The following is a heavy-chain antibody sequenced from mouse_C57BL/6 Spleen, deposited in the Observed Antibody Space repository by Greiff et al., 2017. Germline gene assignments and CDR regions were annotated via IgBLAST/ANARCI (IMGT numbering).Heavy chain of an antibody. CDR3: APYYYGSSYGFAY. V-gene: IGHV1-22*01. J-gene: IGHJ3*01. CDR2: INPNNGGT. CDR1: GYTFTDYN. Sequence: EVQLQQSGPELVKPGASVKMSCKASGYTFTDYNMHWVKQSHGKSLAWIGYINPNNGGTSYNQKFKGKATLTVNKSSSTAYMELRSLTSEDSAVYYCAPYYYGSSYGFAYWGQGTLVTVSA. D-gene: IGHD1-1*01.